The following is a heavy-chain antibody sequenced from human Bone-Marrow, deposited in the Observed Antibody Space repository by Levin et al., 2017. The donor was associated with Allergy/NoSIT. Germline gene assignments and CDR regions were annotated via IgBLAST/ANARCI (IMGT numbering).Heavy chain of an antibody. D-gene: IGHD2-8*02. Sequence: PSETLSLTCTVSGGSINSNSYYWGWIRQPPGKGLEWIGSIFYRGSSYYNPSLQSRVTISVDTSKNQFSLKMNSVTAADSTVYYCARQYWHGEAFDIWGQGTVVTVSS. CDR2: IFYRGSS. V-gene: IGHV4-39*01. CDR1: GGSINSNSYY. J-gene: IGHJ3*02. CDR3: ARQYWHGEAFDI.